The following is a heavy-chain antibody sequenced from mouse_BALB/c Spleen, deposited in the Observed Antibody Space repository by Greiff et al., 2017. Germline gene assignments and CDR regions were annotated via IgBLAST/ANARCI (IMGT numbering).Heavy chain of an antibody. V-gene: IGHV5-4*02. CDR2: ISDGGSYT. J-gene: IGHJ2*01. CDR3: ARDRDGYRGFDY. CDR1: GFTFSDYY. D-gene: IGHD2-3*01. Sequence: EVKLVESGGGLVKPGGSLKLSCAASGFTFSDYYMYWVRQTPEKRLEWVATISDGGSYTYYPDSVKGRFTISRDNAKNNLYLQMSSLKSEDTAMYYCARDRDGYRGFDYWGQGTTLTVSS.